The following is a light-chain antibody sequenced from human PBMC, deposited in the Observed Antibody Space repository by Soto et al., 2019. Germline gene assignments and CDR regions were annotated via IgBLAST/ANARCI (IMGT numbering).Light chain of an antibody. J-gene: IGKJ1*01. CDR3: QQYNSYSPT. CDR1: QSISSW. CDR2: KAS. Sequence: DIHMTQSPSTLSASVGDRVTTTCRAGQSISSWLAWYQQKPGKAPKLLIYKASSLESGVPSRFSGSGSGTEFTLTISSLQPDDFATYYCQQYNSYSPTFGQGTKVDIK. V-gene: IGKV1-5*03.